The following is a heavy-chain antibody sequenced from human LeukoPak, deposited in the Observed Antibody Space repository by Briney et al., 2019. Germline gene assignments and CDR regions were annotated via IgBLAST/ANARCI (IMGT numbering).Heavy chain of an antibody. CDR2: INHSGST. J-gene: IGHJ4*02. D-gene: IGHD3-16*01. CDR3: ARGSSVRGHDY. CDR1: GGSFSGYY. Sequence: PSETLSLTCAVYGGSFSGYYWSWIRQPPGKGLEWIGEINHSGSTNYNPSLKSRVTISVDTSKNQFSLNLNSVTAADTAVYYCARGSSVRGHDYWGQGTLVTVSS. V-gene: IGHV4-34*01.